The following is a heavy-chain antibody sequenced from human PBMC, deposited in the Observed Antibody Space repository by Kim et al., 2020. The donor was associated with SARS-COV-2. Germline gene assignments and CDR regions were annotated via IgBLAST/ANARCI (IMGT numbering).Heavy chain of an antibody. Sequence: SVKVSCKASGGTFSSYAISWVRQAPGQGLEWMGGIIPIFGTANYAQKFQGRVTITADESTSTAYMELSSLRSEDTAVYYCARGYDSSGYYYYFDYWGQGTLVTVSS. CDR3: ARGYDSSGYYYYFDY. J-gene: IGHJ4*02. CDR2: IIPIFGTA. D-gene: IGHD3-22*01. CDR1: GGTFSSYA. V-gene: IGHV1-69*13.